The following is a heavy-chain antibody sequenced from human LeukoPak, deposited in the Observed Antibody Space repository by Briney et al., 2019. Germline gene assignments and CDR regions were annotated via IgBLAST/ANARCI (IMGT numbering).Heavy chain of an antibody. V-gene: IGHV4-34*01. Sequence: SETLSLTCAVYGGSFSGYYWSWIRQPPGKGLEWIGKINHSGSTYYNPSLKSRVTISVDRSKNQFSLKLSSVTAADTAVYYCARGEAPRGAFDIWGQGTMVTVSS. CDR1: GGSFSGYY. J-gene: IGHJ3*02. CDR3: ARGEAPRGAFDI. CDR2: INHSGST.